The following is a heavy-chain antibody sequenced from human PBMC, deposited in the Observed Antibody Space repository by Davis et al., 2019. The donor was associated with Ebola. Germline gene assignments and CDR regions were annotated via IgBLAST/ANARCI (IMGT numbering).Heavy chain of an antibody. CDR2: INHSGST. Sequence: PSETLSLTCTVSGGSISSYYWSWIRQPPGKGLEWIGEINHSGSTNYNPSLKSRVTISVDTSKNQFSLKLSSVTAADTAVYYCARGPKLWFRELPAFDYWGQGTLVTVSS. CDR3: ARGPKLWFRELPAFDY. V-gene: IGHV4-34*01. J-gene: IGHJ4*02. D-gene: IGHD3-10*01. CDR1: GGSISSYY.